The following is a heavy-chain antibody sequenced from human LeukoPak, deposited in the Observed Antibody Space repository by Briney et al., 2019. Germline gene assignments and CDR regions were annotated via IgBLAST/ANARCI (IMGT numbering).Heavy chain of an antibody. D-gene: IGHD5-12*01. CDR1: GGSISGYY. V-gene: IGHV4-59*08. Sequence: KPSETLSLTCTVSGGSISGYYWSWIRQPPGKGLEWIGYIFYSGATYYNPSLKSRLTIYVDRSTNQFSLKVSSVTAADRAVYYCARHFSGYENPLDYWGQGSLVTVSS. J-gene: IGHJ4*02. CDR2: IFYSGAT. CDR3: ARHFSGYENPLDY.